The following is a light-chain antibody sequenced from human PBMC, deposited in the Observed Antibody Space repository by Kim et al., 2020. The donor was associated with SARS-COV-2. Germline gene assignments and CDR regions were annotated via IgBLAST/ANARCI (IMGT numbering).Light chain of an antibody. CDR3: ATWDDSMNGWV. CDR2: RNN. CDR1: SSNIGSNS. Sequence: ELTQPPSASGTPGQRVTISCSGSSSNIGSNSVSWYQRRPGTAPKLLIYRNNQRPSGVPDRFSGSTSGTSASLDISELQSEDEADYYCATWDDSMNGWVFGGGTQLTVL. V-gene: IGLV1-44*01. J-gene: IGLJ3*02.